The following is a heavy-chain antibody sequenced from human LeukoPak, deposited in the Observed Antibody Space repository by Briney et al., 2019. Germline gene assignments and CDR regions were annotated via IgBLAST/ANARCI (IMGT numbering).Heavy chain of an antibody. CDR3: ARGPRGIAAAGTGFDP. CDR2: ISSSSSYI. J-gene: IGHJ5*02. V-gene: IGHV3-21*03. CDR1: GFTFSSYS. Sequence: GGSLRLSCAASGFTFSSYSMNWVRQAPGKGLEWVSSISSSSSYIYYADSVKGRFTISRDNAKNSLYLQMNSLRAEDTAVCYCARGPRGIAAAGTGFDPWGQGTLVTVSS. D-gene: IGHD6-13*01.